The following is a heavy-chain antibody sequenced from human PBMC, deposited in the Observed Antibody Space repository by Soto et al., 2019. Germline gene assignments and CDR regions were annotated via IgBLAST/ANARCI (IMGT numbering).Heavy chain of an antibody. CDR3: ARGYCISTSCSPYYYGMDV. Sequence: ASVKVSCKASGYTFTSYAMHWVRQAPGQRLEWMGWINAGNGNTKYSQKFQGRVTITRDTSASTAYMELSSLRSEDTAVYYCARGYCISTSCSPYYYGMDVWGQGTTVTVSS. J-gene: IGHJ6*02. D-gene: IGHD2-2*01. CDR1: GYTFTSYA. CDR2: INAGNGNT. V-gene: IGHV1-3*01.